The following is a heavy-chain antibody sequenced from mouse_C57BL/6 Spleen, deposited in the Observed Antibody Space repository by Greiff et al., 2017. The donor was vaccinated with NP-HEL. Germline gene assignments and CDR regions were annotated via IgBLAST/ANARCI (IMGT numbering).Heavy chain of an antibody. D-gene: IGHD1-1*01. CDR1: GYTFTSYW. V-gene: IGHV1-74*01. Sequence: QVQLQQPGAELVKPGVSVKVSCKASGYTFTSYWMHWVKQRPGQGLEWIGRIHPSDSDTNYNQKFKGKATVTVDKSSSTAYMQLSSLTSEDAAVYYCARSLITTVGAGREGFAYWGQGTLVTVSA. J-gene: IGHJ3*01. CDR2: IHPSDSDT. CDR3: ARSLITTVGAGREGFAY.